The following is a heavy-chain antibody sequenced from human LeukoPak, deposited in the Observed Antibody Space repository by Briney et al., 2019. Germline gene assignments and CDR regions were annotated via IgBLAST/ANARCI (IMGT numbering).Heavy chain of an antibody. CDR3: AKGFNFWSVPRTNWFDP. V-gene: IGHV3-23*01. D-gene: IGHD3-3*01. J-gene: IGHJ5*02. CDR2: ISGSGGST. Sequence: PGGSLRLSCAASGFTFSSYAMSWVRQAPGKGLEWVSAISGSGGSTYYADSVKGRFTISRDNSKNTLYLQMNSLRAEDTAVYYCAKGFNFWSVPRTNWFDPWGQGTLVTVSS. CDR1: GFTFSSYA.